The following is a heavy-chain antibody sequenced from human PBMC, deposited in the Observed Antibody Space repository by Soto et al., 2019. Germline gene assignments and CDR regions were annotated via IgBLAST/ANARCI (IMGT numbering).Heavy chain of an antibody. V-gene: IGHV3-74*01. Sequence: GGSLRLSCAASGFTFSSYWMHWVRQAPGKGLVWVSRINSDGSSTSYADSVKGRFTISRDNAKNTLYLQMNSLRAEDTAVYYCARALHLGELSSRGWYFDLWGRGTLVTVSS. CDR2: INSDGSST. J-gene: IGHJ2*01. CDR3: ARALHLGELSSRGWYFDL. D-gene: IGHD3-16*02. CDR1: GFTFSSYW.